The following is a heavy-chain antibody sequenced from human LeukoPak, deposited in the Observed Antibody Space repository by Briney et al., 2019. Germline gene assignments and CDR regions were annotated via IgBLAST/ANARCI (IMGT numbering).Heavy chain of an antibody. D-gene: IGHD3-10*01. Sequence: ASVKDSFKASGYTFTTYHMHWVRQAPGQGLEWMGIINPSGNNTNYAQKFQGRVTMTKDTSTNTVYTELSSLRSEDAAIYYCAREAYGSETYYSVDYWGHGTLVTVSS. CDR2: INPSGNNT. J-gene: IGHJ4*01. V-gene: IGHV1-46*01. CDR1: GYTFTTYH. CDR3: AREAYGSETYYSVDY.